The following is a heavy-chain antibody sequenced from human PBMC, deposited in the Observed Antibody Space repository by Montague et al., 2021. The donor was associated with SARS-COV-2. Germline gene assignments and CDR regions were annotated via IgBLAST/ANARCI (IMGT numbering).Heavy chain of an antibody. CDR1: GGSIGSYY. CDR2: IYYSGST. CDR3: ARDSRTDFDWLFPDSGSYYYYMDV. V-gene: IGHV4-59*01. J-gene: IGHJ6*03. Sequence: SETLSLTCTVSGGSIGSYYWSWIRQPPGKGLEWIGYIYYSGSTNYNPSLKSRVTISVDTSKNQSSLKLSSVTAADTAVYYCARDSRTDFDWLFPDSGSYYYYMDVWGKGTTVTVSS. D-gene: IGHD3-9*01.